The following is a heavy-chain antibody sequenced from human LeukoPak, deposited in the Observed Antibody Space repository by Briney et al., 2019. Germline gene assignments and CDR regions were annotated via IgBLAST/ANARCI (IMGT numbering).Heavy chain of an antibody. CDR1: GGSISSSSYY. CDR2: IYYSGST. CDR3: ARQGAVVVITTSFDY. J-gene: IGHJ4*02. D-gene: IGHD3-22*01. V-gene: IGHV4-39*01. Sequence: SETLSLTCTVSGGSISSSSYYWGWIRQPPGKGLEWIGSIYYSGSTYYNPSLKSRVTISVDTSKNQFSLKLSSVIAADTAVYYCARQGAVVVITTSFDYWGQGTLVTVSS.